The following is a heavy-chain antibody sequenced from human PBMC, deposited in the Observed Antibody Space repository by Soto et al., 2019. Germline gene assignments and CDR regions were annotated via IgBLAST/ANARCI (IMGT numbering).Heavy chain of an antibody. D-gene: IGHD3-10*01. CDR3: ATDHPYGSGSYYYYYGMDV. V-gene: IGHV1-24*01. Sequence: ASVKVSCKVSGYTLTELSMHWVRQAPGKGLEWMGGFDPEDGETIYAQKFQGRVTMTEDTSTDTAYMELSSLRSEDTAVYYCATDHPYGSGSYYYYYGMDVWGQGTTVTVSS. J-gene: IGHJ6*02. CDR2: FDPEDGET. CDR1: GYTLTELS.